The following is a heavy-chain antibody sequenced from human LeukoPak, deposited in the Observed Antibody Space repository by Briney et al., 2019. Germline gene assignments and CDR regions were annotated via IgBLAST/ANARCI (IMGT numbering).Heavy chain of an antibody. CDR1: GFIFSSYD. V-gene: IGHV3-48*03. CDR2: INSGGSAI. J-gene: IGHJ3*02. D-gene: IGHD2-21*02. Sequence: GGSLRLSCAASGFIFSSYDMNWVRLVPGRGLEWLSLINSGGSAIYYADSVKGRFTISRDNTKNSLYLQMNSLRADDTAVYYCAASGVVTGSPHACDIWGQGTTVTVSS. CDR3: AASGVVTGSPHACDI.